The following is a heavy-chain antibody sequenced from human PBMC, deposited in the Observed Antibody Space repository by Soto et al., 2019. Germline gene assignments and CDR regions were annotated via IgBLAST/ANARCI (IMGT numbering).Heavy chain of an antibody. V-gene: IGHV3-23*01. D-gene: IGHD2-21*01. CDR3: AQDRGWGVVSPSHDY. CDR1: GFTFRNFV. Sequence: EVQLLESGGGMVQPGGSLRVSCAASGFTFRNFVMSWARQAPGKGLEWVSAIRGTGGETFYADSVKGRFTISRDNSKNTLYLQMNSLRDEDTALYFCAQDRGWGVVSPSHDYWGQGTLVTVSS. J-gene: IGHJ4*02. CDR2: IRGTGGET.